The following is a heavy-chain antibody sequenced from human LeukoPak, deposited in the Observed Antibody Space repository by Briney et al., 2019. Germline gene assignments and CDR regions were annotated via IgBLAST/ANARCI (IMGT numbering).Heavy chain of an antibody. CDR2: VIPIFGTA. J-gene: IGHJ6*03. Sequence: ASVKVSCKASGYTFTSYGISWVRQAPGQGLEWMGGVIPIFGTANYAQKFQGRVTITADESTSTAYMELSSLRSEDTAVYYCARYCSSTSCLNYMDVWGKGTTVTVSS. D-gene: IGHD2-2*01. V-gene: IGHV1-69*13. CDR3: ARYCSSTSCLNYMDV. CDR1: GYTFTSYG.